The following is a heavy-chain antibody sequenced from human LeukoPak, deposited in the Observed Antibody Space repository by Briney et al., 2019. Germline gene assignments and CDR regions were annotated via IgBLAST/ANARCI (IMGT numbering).Heavy chain of an antibody. V-gene: IGHV1-2*02. CDR1: VYTFTGYY. CDR2: INPNRGGT. D-gene: IGHD1-14*01. J-gene: IGHJ6*02. CDR3: ARNRRDRRVDG. Sequence: ASVKVSCKACVYTFTGYYMHWVRQAPGQGIEWMGWINPNRGGTNYAQKFQGRVTMTRDTTISTAYMELSRLRSNDTAVYYCARNRRDRRVDGWGQGTTVTVSS.